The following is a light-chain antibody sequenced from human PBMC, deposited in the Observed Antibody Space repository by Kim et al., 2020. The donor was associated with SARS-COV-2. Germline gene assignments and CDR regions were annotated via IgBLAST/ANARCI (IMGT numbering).Light chain of an antibody. Sequence: DIQMTQSPSSLSASVGDRVTITCRASQGISSCLAWYQQEPGKAPKSLIYDASSLQRGVPSRFSGSGSGTDFTLTISSLQPEDVATYYCQQYDSYPRTFGQGTKGDIK. V-gene: IGKV1D-16*01. CDR1: QGISSC. J-gene: IGKJ1*01. CDR2: DAS. CDR3: QQYDSYPRT.